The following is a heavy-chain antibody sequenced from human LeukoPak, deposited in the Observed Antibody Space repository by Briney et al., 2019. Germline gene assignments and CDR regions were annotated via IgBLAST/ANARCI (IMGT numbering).Heavy chain of an antibody. V-gene: IGHV1-2*02. D-gene: IGHD6-19*01. Sequence: GASAKVSCKASGYTFTGYYMHWVRQAPGQGLEWMGWINPNSGGTNYAQKFQGRVTMTRDTSISTAYMELSRVRSDDTAMYYCARAIAVAGSNEWRDFDYWGQGTLVTVSS. CDR3: ARAIAVAGSNEWRDFDY. J-gene: IGHJ4*02. CDR1: GYTFTGYY. CDR2: INPNSGGT.